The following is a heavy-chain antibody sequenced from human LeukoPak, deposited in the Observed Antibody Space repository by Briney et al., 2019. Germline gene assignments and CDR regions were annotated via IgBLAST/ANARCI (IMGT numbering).Heavy chain of an antibody. CDR1: AFTFSSYS. D-gene: IGHD6-13*01. V-gene: IGHV3-48*04. Sequence: AGSLTLSWAASAFTFSSYSMNWVRPAPGNGLEWGSYISSSISTIYSADSVKGRLTISRDNAKKSLYLQMNSLRAEDTAVYYCARAPYSSRWYHARQIDYWGQGTLVTVSS. J-gene: IGHJ4*02. CDR2: ISSSISTI. CDR3: ARAPYSSRWYHARQIDY.